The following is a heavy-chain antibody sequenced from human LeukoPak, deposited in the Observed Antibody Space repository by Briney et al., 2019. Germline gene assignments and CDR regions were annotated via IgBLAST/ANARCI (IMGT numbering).Heavy chain of an antibody. CDR3: ARVTREYYFDY. Sequence: GGSLRLSCAASGFTFSSYEMNWVRQAPGKGLEWVSSISSSSSYIYYADSVKGRFTISRDNAKNSLYLQMNSLRAEDTAVYYCARVTREYYFDYWGQGTLVTVSS. D-gene: IGHD4-17*01. CDR1: GFTFSSYE. CDR2: ISSSSSYI. J-gene: IGHJ4*02. V-gene: IGHV3-21*01.